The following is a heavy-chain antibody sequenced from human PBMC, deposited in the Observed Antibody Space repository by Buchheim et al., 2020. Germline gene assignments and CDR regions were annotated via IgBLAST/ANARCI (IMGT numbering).Heavy chain of an antibody. Sequence: EVQLVESGGGLVQSGGSLRLSCAASGFTFSSYSMNWVRQAPGKGLEWVSYISSSSSTIYYADSVKGRFTISRDNDKNSLYLQMNSLRAEDTAVYYCARGPWEDIVTAGFLFDPWGQGTL. J-gene: IGHJ5*02. D-gene: IGHD5-12*01. CDR3: ARGPWEDIVTAGFLFDP. CDR1: GFTFSSYS. CDR2: ISSSSSTI. V-gene: IGHV3-48*01.